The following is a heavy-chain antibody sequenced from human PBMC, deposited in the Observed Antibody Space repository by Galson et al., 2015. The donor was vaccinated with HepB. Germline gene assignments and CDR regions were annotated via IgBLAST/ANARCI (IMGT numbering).Heavy chain of an antibody. CDR3: ARDGQVWDYYDSSGYYYRY. Sequence: SLRLSCAASGFTFSNYGMHWVRQTPGKGLEWVAVIWYDGRNKYYRESVRGRFTISRDDSKNTLYLQMDRLRAEDTAVYYCARDGQVWDYYDSSGYYYRYWGQGTLVTVSS. CDR1: GFTFSNYG. V-gene: IGHV3-33*01. CDR2: IWYDGRNK. D-gene: IGHD3-22*01. J-gene: IGHJ4*02.